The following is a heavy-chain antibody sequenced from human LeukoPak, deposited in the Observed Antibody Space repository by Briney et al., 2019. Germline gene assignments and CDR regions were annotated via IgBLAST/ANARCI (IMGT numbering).Heavy chain of an antibody. CDR2: IYYSGSS. CDR1: SGSISSSSYY. J-gene: IGHJ4*02. CDR3: ARHNRPLFDY. D-gene: IGHD1-14*01. Sequence: PSETLSLTCTVSSGSISSSSYYWGWIRQPPGKGLEWIGSIYYSGSSHYNPSLKGRVTISVDTSKNQFPLKLSSVTAADTAVYYCARHNRPLFDYWGQGTLVTVSS. V-gene: IGHV4-39*01.